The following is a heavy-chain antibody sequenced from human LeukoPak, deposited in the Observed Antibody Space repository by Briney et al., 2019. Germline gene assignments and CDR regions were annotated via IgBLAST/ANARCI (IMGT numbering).Heavy chain of an antibody. Sequence: GGSLRLSCAASGFSLSDYWMHWVRQSPGKGLVHVSRIENDGSRTVYADSVKGRFTISRDDAKNTVYLQMNSLRAEDTAVYYCTRGGHKLDIETTRDYYGVDVWGQGTTVTVSS. V-gene: IGHV3-74*03. D-gene: IGHD5-12*01. J-gene: IGHJ6*02. CDR3: TRGGHKLDIETTRDYYGVDV. CDR2: IENDGSRT. CDR1: GFSLSDYW.